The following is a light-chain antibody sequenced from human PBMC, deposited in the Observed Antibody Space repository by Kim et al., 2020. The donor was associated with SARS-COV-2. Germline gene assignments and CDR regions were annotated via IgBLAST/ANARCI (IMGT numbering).Light chain of an antibody. CDR3: QQYGSSPRT. Sequence: SPGERATLSCRASQSVSSSYLAWYQQKPGQAPRLLIYGASSRATGIPDRFSGSGSGTDFTLTFSRLEPEDFAVYYCQQYGSSPRTFGQGTKVEIK. V-gene: IGKV3-20*01. CDR1: QSVSSSY. CDR2: GAS. J-gene: IGKJ1*01.